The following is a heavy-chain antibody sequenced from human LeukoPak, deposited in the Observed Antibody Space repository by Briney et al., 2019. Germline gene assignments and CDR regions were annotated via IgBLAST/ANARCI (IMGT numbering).Heavy chain of an antibody. V-gene: IGHV1-2*02. J-gene: IGHJ4*02. CDR2: INPKSGGR. CDR1: GYTFTDYY. D-gene: IGHD2-2*01. Sequence: ASVKVSCKASGYTFTDYYMHWVRHAPGQGLDWMGWINPKSGGRSYAQRFQGRVTMTRDTSISTAYMELSRLRSDDTAVYYCATGERLVPAAMWFDYWGQGTLATVSS. CDR3: ATGERLVPAAMWFDY.